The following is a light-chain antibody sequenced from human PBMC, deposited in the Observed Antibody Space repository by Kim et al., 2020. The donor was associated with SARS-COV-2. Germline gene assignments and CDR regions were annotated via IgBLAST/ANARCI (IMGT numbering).Light chain of an antibody. J-gene: IGKJ1*01. CDR3: QQYYTYPWT. CDR2: VAS. V-gene: IGKV1-5*03. CDR1: QSIRSW. Sequence: ASVGDRVTITCRASQSIRSWLAWYQQKPGKAPKLLIYVASTLESGFPSRFSGSGSGTEFTLTISSLRPDDFATYYCQQYYTYPWTFGQGTKVDIK.